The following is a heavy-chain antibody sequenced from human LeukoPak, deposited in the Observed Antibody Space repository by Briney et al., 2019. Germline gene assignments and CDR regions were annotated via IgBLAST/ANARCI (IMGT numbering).Heavy chain of an antibody. V-gene: IGHV5-51*01. Sequence: GESLKISCKGSGYTFTSYWIGWVRQMPGQGLEWMGIIYPDDSNTIYGPSFQGQVTISADKSINTAYLEWSSLKASDTAIYYCARQGAAGKYYYYYMDVWGKGTTVTVSS. D-gene: IGHD6-13*01. J-gene: IGHJ6*03. CDR3: ARQGAAGKYYYYYMDV. CDR2: IYPDDSNT. CDR1: GYTFTSYW.